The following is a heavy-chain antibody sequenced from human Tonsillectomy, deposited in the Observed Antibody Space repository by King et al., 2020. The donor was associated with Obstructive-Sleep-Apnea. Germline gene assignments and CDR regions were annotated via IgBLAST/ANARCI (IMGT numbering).Heavy chain of an antibody. V-gene: IGHV4-34*01. Sequence: VQLQQWGAGLLKPSETLSLTCAVYGGSFSGYYWSWIRQPPGKGLEWIGEINHSGSTNYNPSLKSRVTISLDTSKNQFSLQLSSVTAADTAVYYCARGRYSYRRDNWFDPWGQGTLVTVSS. CDR2: INHSGST. CDR3: ARGRYSYRRDNWFDP. J-gene: IGHJ5*02. D-gene: IGHD5-18*01. CDR1: GGSFSGYY.